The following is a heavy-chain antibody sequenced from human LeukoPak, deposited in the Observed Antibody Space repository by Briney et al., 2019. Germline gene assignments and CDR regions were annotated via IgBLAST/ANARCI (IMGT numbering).Heavy chain of an antibody. Sequence: GGSLRLSCAPSGFTFSSYWMSWVRQAGGRGLEWVANIKEDGREKYYVDSGKGRSTISRDKAKHSLYLQMNSLRAEDTAVHYCARGLRRVDTAMVQLGPVFPDYWGQGTLVTVSS. CDR2: IKEDGREK. V-gene: IGHV3-7*01. D-gene: IGHD5-18*01. CDR3: ARGLRRVDTAMVQLGPVFPDY. J-gene: IGHJ4*02. CDR1: GFTFSSYW.